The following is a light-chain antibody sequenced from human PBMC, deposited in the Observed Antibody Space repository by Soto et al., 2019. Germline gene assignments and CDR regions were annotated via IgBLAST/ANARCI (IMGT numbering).Light chain of an antibody. CDR3: TSSTIDSRYV. CDR1: SSDVGGYDY. V-gene: IGLV2-14*01. Sequence: QSALTQPASVSGSPGQSITISCTGSSSDVGGYDYVSWYQHQPGKAPKLMIYEVASRPSGVSNRFSGSKSVYTASLTISRLQTEDEADYFCTSSTIDSRYVFGTGTQLTVL. CDR2: EVA. J-gene: IGLJ1*01.